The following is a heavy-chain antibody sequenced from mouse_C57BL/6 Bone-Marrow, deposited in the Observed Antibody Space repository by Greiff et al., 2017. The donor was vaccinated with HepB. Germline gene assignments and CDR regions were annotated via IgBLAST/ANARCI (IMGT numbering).Heavy chain of an antibody. Sequence: EVQLVESEGGLVQPGSSMKLSCTASGFTFSDYYMAWVRQVPEKGLEWVANINYDGSSTYYLDSLKSRFIISRDNAKNILYLQMSSLKSEDTATYYCARGDSSGFPAWFAYWGQGTLVTVSA. CDR2: INYDGSST. J-gene: IGHJ3*01. CDR3: ARGDSSGFPAWFAY. V-gene: IGHV5-16*01. CDR1: GFTFSDYY. D-gene: IGHD3-2*02.